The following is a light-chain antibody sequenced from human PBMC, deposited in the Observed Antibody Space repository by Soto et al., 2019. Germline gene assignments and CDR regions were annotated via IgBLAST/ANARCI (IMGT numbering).Light chain of an antibody. CDR1: SSDVGRYNY. CDR2: EVS. V-gene: IGLV2-14*01. Sequence: QSALTQPASVSGSPGQSITISCTGTSSDVGRYNYVSWYQQHPGKAPKLMIYEVSNRPSGVSNRFSGSKSGNTASLTISGVQGGDEADYYFRPFTNNSTRVFRGGTKLTVL. CDR3: RPFTNNSTRV. J-gene: IGLJ3*02.